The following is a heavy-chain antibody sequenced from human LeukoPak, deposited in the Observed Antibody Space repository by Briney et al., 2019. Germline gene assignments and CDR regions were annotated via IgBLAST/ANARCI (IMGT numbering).Heavy chain of an antibody. Sequence: SETLSLTCTVSGASISSYYWSWIRQPPGKGLEWIAYIYYSGTTNYNPSLTSRVTISVDRSKNQLSLQLSSVTAADTAVYYCATLGDFDLWGRGTLVTVSS. V-gene: IGHV4-59*01. CDR3: ATLGDFDL. J-gene: IGHJ2*01. D-gene: IGHD3-16*01. CDR1: GASISSYY. CDR2: IYYSGTT.